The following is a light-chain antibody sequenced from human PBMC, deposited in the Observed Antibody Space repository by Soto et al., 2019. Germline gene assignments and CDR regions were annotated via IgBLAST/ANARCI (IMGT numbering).Light chain of an antibody. V-gene: IGKV3-15*01. J-gene: IGKJ4*01. CDR3: QQYNNWPPLT. CDR2: VAS. Sequence: ELVRTQSPATLSVSTGERATLACRASQSGSSNLAWYQQKPGQAPRLLIYVASPRATGIPARFSGSGSGTEFTLTISSLQSEDFAVYYCQQYNNWPPLTFGGGTKVEIK. CDR1: QSGSSN.